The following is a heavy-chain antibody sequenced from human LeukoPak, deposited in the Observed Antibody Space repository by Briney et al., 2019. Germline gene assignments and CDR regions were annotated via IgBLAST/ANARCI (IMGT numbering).Heavy chain of an antibody. D-gene: IGHD5-24*01. V-gene: IGHV4-31*03. CDR3: AREGRRAIDY. CDR2: IYYSGST. J-gene: IGHJ4*02. CDR1: GGSISSGGYY. Sequence: SETLSLTCTVSGGSISSGGYYWSWIRQHPGKGLEWIGYIYYSGSTYYNPSLKSRVTISVDTSKSQFSLKLSSVTAADTAVYYCAREGRRAIDYWGQGTLVTVSS.